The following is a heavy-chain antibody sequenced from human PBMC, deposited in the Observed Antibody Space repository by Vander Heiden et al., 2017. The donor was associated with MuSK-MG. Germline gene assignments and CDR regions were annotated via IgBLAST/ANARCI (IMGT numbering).Heavy chain of an antibody. CDR2: IYYSGST. V-gene: IGHV4-59*01. Sequence: QVQLQESGPGLVKPSETLSLTCTVSGGSISSSYWSWIRQPPGKGLEGIGYIYYSGSTNYNPSRKSRVTISIDTSKNQFSLKVSSVTAADTAVYYCARPNDADAFDIWGQGTMVTVSS. CDR3: ARPNDADAFDI. J-gene: IGHJ3*02. CDR1: GGSISSSY.